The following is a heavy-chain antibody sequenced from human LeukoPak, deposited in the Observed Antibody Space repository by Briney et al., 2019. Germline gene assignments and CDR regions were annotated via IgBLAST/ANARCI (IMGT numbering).Heavy chain of an antibody. CDR2: IYYSGST. V-gene: IGHV4-31*03. Sequence: SETLSLTCTVSGGPISSGGYYWSWIRQHPGKGLEWIGYIYYSGSTYYNPSLKSRVTISVDTSKNQFSLKLSSVTAADTAVFYCASRMVRGAFDIWGQGTMVTVSS. D-gene: IGHD3-10*01. CDR3: ASRMVRGAFDI. CDR1: GGPISSGGYY. J-gene: IGHJ3*02.